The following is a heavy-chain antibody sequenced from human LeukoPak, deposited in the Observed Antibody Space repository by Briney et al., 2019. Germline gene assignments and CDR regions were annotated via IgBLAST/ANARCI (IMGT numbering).Heavy chain of an antibody. J-gene: IGHJ5*02. CDR3: ARVRDRSGWLWFDP. Sequence: GGSLRLSCAASGFTFSGYTMNWVRQAPGKGLEWVANINEDGSGRYYVDSVKGRFTISRDNGKNSLSLQMNSLRAEDTAVYYCARVRDRSGWLWFDPWGQGTLVTVSS. CDR2: INEDGSGR. V-gene: IGHV3-7*01. CDR1: GFTFSGYT. D-gene: IGHD6-19*01.